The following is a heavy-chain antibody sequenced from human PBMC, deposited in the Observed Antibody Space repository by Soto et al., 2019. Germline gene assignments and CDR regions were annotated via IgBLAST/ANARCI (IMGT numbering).Heavy chain of an antibody. CDR3: TRGSTVVTLYYFDS. CDR2: IDPSGGST. D-gene: IGHD2-21*02. J-gene: IGHJ4*02. Sequence: QVQLVQSGAEVKKPGASVKVSCKASGYTVTRHYMHWVRQAPGQGLEWMGIIDPSGGSTTYAQKCQDRVTMTRDMGTRTVYMELSSLRSDDTAIYYGTRGSTVVTLYYFDSWGQGTLVTVSS. CDR1: GYTVTRHY. V-gene: IGHV1-46*03.